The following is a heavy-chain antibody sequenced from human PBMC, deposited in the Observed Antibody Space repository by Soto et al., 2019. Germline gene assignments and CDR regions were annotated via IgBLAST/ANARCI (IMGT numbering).Heavy chain of an antibody. J-gene: IGHJ6*02. D-gene: IGHD1-26*01. Sequence: ESLKISCKFSGYSFTSYWIGWVRQMPGKGLEWMGIIYPGDSDTRYSPSFQGQVTISADKSISTAYLQWSSLKASDTAMYYCARHSGSYFTYHYAMDVWGQGTTVTVSS. V-gene: IGHV5-51*01. CDR1: GYSFTSYW. CDR2: IYPGDSDT. CDR3: ARHSGSYFTYHYAMDV.